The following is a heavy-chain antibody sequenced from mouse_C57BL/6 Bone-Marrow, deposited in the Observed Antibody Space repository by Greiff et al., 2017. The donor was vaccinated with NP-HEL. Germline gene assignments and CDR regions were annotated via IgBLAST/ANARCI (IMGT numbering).Heavy chain of an antibody. Sequence: EVQLVESGAELVRPGASVKLSCTASGFNIKDDYMHWVKQRPEQGLEWIGWIDPENGDTEYASKFQGKATITADTSSNTAYLQLSSLTSEDTAVYYCTFYYRAYWGQGTLVTVSA. CDR2: IDPENGDT. D-gene: IGHD2-1*01. V-gene: IGHV14-4*01. CDR1: GFNIKDDY. J-gene: IGHJ3*01. CDR3: TFYYRAY.